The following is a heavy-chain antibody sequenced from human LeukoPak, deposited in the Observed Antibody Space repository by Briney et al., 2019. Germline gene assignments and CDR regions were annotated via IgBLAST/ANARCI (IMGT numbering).Heavy chain of an antibody. CDR1: GFTVTSNF. CDR3: AGRRADTCNFCFVY. D-gene: IGHD1-1*01. CDR2: MYDRGDT. V-gene: IGHV3-66*02. Sequence: GGSLRLSCAVSGFTVTSNFMSWVRQAPGKGLEWVSVMYDRGDTYYADSVKGRFTVSRDTSKSTLFLQLNNVGAEDTAVYYCAGRRADTCNFCFVYWGQGALVTVSS. J-gene: IGHJ4*02.